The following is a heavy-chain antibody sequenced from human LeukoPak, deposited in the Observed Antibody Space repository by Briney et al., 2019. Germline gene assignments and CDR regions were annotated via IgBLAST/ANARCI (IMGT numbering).Heavy chain of an antibody. CDR3: ARNAGWFGESRDFDY. CDR2: IIPIFGTA. V-gene: IGHV1-69*06. D-gene: IGHD3-10*01. J-gene: IGHJ4*02. CDR1: GYTFTNYY. Sequence: ASVKVSCKASGYTFTNYYIHWVRQAPGQGLEWMGGIIPIFGTANYAQKFQGRVTITADKSTSTAYMELSSLRSEDTAVYYCARNAGWFGESRDFDYWGQGTLVTVSS.